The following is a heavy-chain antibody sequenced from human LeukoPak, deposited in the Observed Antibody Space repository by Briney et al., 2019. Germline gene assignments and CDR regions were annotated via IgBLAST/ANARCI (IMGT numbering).Heavy chain of an antibody. CDR2: IYYSGST. CDR1: GGSISSSSYY. D-gene: IGHD3-10*01. CDR3: ARDPSSGWFAETDVDY. Sequence: SETLSLTCTVSGGSISSSSYYWGWIRQPPGKGLEWIGSIYYSGSTYYNPSLKSRVTISVDTSKNQFSLKLSSVTAADTAVYYCARDPSSGWFAETDVDYWGQGTLVTVSS. J-gene: IGHJ4*02. V-gene: IGHV4-39*07.